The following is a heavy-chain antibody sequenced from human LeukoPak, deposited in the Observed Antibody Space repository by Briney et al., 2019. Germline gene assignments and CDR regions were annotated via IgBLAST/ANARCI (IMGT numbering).Heavy chain of an antibody. CDR3: ARDRQLRSGWFDP. Sequence: ASVKVSCKASGYTFTGYYMHWVRQAPGQGLEWMGWINPNSGGTNYAQKFQGRVTMTGDTSISTAYMEPSRLRSDDTAVYYCARDRQLRSGWFDPWGQGTLVTVSS. D-gene: IGHD3-3*01. CDR1: GYTFTGYY. J-gene: IGHJ5*02. CDR2: INPNSGGT. V-gene: IGHV1-2*02.